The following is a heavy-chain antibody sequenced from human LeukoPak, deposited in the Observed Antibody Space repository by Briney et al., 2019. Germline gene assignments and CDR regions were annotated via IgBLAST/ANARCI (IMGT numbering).Heavy chain of an antibody. D-gene: IGHD5-24*01. Sequence: PSETLSLTCTASGGSIRSGDYYWSWIRQPPGKGLEWIGYIYYSGSTNYNPSLKSRVTISVDTSKNQFSLKLSSVTAADTAVYYCARRRVEMATIPCDAFDIWGQGTMVTVSS. CDR3: ARRRVEMATIPCDAFDI. J-gene: IGHJ3*02. V-gene: IGHV4-61*08. CDR1: GGSIRSGDYY. CDR2: IYYSGST.